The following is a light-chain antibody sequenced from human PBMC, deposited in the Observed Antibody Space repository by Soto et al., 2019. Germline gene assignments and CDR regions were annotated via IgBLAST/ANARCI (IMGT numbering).Light chain of an antibody. Sequence: ELVLTQSPATLSLSPGARATLSCRASQSVSSYLAWYQQKPGQAPSLLIYDASNRATGIPARFSGSGSGTDLTLTIRSLEPEDGEVYDGQQYSSSPLTFGGGTKVDIK. CDR1: QSVSSY. J-gene: IGKJ4*01. CDR2: DAS. CDR3: QQYSSSPLT. V-gene: IGKV3-11*01.